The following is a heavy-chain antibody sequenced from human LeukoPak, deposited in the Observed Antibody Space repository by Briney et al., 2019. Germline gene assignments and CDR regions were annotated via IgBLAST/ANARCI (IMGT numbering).Heavy chain of an antibody. CDR1: GGTFSSYA. D-gene: IGHD2-2*01. CDR3: ARVYCSSTSCYETRFDP. CDR2: IIPIFGKA. V-gene: IGHV1-69*06. J-gene: IGHJ5*02. Sequence: SVTVSCKASGGTFSSYAISWVRQAPGQGLEWMGGIIPIFGKANYAQKFQGRVTITADKSTSTAYMELSSLRSEDTAVYYCARVYCSSTSCYETRFDPWGQGTLVTVSS.